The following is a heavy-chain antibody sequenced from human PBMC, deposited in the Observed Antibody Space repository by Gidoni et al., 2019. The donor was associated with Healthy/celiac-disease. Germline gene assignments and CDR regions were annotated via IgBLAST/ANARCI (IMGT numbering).Heavy chain of an antibody. CDR2: ISSSSSYI. Sequence: EVQLVESGGGLVKPGGSLRLSCAASGFTFSSYSMNWVRQAPGKGLEWVSSISSSSSYIYYADSVKGRFTISRDNAKNSLYLQMNSLRAEDTAVYYCARDSVHYDSSGYYNYWGQGTLVTVSS. CDR1: GFTFSSYS. J-gene: IGHJ4*02. CDR3: ARDSVHYDSSGYYNY. D-gene: IGHD3-22*01. V-gene: IGHV3-21*01.